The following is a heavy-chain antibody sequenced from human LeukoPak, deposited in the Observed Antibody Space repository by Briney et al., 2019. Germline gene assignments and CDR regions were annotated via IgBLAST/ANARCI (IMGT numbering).Heavy chain of an antibody. CDR1: GYTFTSYG. V-gene: IGHV1-18*01. D-gene: IGHD3-10*01. Sequence: ASMKVSCKASGYTFTSYGISWVRQAPGQGLEWMGWISANDGNTDYPQKLQGRATMTTDTSTSTAYMELRSLRSDDTAVYYCARESHVTREDYWGQGTLVTVSS. CDR2: ISANDGNT. CDR3: ARESHVTREDY. J-gene: IGHJ4*02.